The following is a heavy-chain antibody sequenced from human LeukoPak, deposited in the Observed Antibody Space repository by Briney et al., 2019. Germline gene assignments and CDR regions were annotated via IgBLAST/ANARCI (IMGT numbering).Heavy chain of an antibody. CDR2: IYYTGST. J-gene: IGHJ4*02. V-gene: IGHV4-59*01. CDR3: ARWGSIAVARFDY. D-gene: IGHD6-6*01. CDR1: GGSISNYY. Sequence: SETLSLTCTASGGSISNYYWSWIRQPPGKGLERIGYIYYTGSTNYNPSLTSRVNISVDTSKNQFSLNLTSVTAADTAVYYCARWGSIAVARFDYWGQGTLVTVSS.